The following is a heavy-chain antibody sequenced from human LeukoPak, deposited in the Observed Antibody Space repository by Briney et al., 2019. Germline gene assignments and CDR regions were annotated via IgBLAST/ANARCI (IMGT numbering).Heavy chain of an antibody. CDR3: VRAIGTSVPGTEA. J-gene: IGHJ5*02. CDR2: ISNDGRTT. CDR1: GFTFSSYW. V-gene: IGHV3-74*01. Sequence: GESLRLSCVTSGFTFSSYWMHWVRQVPGKGLEWISRISNDGRTTAYADSVKGRFTISRDNAQNTVYMQSNSLRDEDTAVYYCVRAIGTSVPGTEAWGQGTQVTVSS. D-gene: IGHD6-19*01.